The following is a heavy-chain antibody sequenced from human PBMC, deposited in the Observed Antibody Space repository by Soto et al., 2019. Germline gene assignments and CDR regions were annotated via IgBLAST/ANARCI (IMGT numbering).Heavy chain of an antibody. Sequence: QVQLVQSGAEVKKPGSSVRVSCKASGDTFNFYSINWVRQAPGLGLEWMGRINPILSMSNYAQRFQGRVTMTTEEXTSTAYMELSSLRSEDTAMYYCASSYGSGYRAFDSWGQGALVTVSS. D-gene: IGHD3-10*01. J-gene: IGHJ4*02. V-gene: IGHV1-69*02. CDR1: GDTFNFYS. CDR3: ASSYGSGYRAFDS. CDR2: INPILSMS.